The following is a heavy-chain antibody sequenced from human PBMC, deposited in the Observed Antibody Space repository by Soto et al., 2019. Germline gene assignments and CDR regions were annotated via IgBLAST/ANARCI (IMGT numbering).Heavy chain of an antibody. D-gene: IGHD4-17*01. J-gene: IGHJ4*02. CDR3: ARATTVTDY. CDR2: TRNKANSHTT. V-gene: IGHV3-72*01. CDR1: GFIFSDHY. Sequence: GGSLRLSCAASGFIFSDHYMDWVRQAPGKGLEWVGCTRNKANSHTTEYAVSVKGRFTISRNDSKNSLYLQMNSLKIEDTAVYYCARATTVTDYWGQGTLVTVSS.